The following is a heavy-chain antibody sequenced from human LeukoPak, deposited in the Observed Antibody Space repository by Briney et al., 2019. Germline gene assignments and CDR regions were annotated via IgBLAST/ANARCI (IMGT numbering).Heavy chain of an antibody. Sequence: PGGSLRLSCAASGFIFSAYIMDWVRQAPGKGLEWVGRIRKKHDRYSTEYAASVKGRFVISRDDSKDSMFLRLNRLETEDTAVYYCTREGGEGDYTAFDVWGQGTMVTVAS. CDR2: IRKKHDRYST. J-gene: IGHJ3*01. CDR1: GFIFSAYI. V-gene: IGHV3-72*01. D-gene: IGHD3-16*01. CDR3: TREGGEGDYTAFDV.